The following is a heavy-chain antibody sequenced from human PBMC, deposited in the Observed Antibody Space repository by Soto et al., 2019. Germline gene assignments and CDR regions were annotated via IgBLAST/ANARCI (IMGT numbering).Heavy chain of an antibody. D-gene: IGHD3-9*01. J-gene: IGHJ4*02. CDR1: GFTFSSYA. Sequence: EVQVLESGGGLVQSGGSLRLSCVASGFTFSSYAMNWVRQAPGKGLEWVSGISGSGGSPYYADSVKGRFTISRDNSKNTVFLQMSGLRAEDSAVYYCAKDILRYLDYFGPAYWGQGTLVTVSS. CDR2: ISGSGGSP. V-gene: IGHV3-23*01. CDR3: AKDILRYLDYFGPAY.